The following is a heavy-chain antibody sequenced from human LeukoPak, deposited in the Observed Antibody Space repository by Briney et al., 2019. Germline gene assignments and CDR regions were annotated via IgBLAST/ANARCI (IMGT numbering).Heavy chain of an antibody. D-gene: IGHD6-13*01. CDR3: ARLGRYSSSCDWFDP. CDR1: GGSISSSSYY. J-gene: IGHJ5*02. V-gene: IGHV4-39*01. Sequence: TLSLTCTVSGGSISSSSYYWGWIRQPPGKGLEWIGSIYYSGSTYYNPSLKSRVTISVDTSKNQFSLKLSSVTAADTAVYYCARLGRYSSSCDWFDPWGQGTLVTVSS. CDR2: IYYSGST.